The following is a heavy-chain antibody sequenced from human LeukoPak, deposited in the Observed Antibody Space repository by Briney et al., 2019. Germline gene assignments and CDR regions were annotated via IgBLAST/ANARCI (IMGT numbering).Heavy chain of an antibody. Sequence: GGSLRLSCAASGFTFSSYGMSWVRQAPGKGLEWVPAISGSGGSTYYADSVKGRFTISRDNSKNTLYLQMNSLRAEDTAVYYCVGYSYGLYFDYWGQGTLVTVSS. D-gene: IGHD5-18*01. J-gene: IGHJ4*02. V-gene: IGHV3-23*01. CDR2: ISGSGGST. CDR3: VGYSYGLYFDY. CDR1: GFTFSSYG.